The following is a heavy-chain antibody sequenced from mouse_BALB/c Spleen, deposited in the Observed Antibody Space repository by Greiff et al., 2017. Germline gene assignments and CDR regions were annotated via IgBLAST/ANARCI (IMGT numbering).Heavy chain of an antibody. V-gene: IGHV5-17*02. J-gene: IGHJ2*01. CDR3: ATYYGNYDYFDY. CDR2: ISSGSSTI. Sequence: EVHLVESGGGLVQPGGSRKLSCAASGFTFSSFGMHWVRQAPEKGLEWVAYISSGSSTIYYADTVKGRFTFSRDNPKNTLFLQMTSLRSEDTAMYYCATYYGNYDYFDYWGQGTTLTVSS. D-gene: IGHD2-10*01. CDR1: GFTFSSFG.